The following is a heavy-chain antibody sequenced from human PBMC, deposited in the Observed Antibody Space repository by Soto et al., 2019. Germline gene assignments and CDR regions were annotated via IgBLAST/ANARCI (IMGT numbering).Heavy chain of an antibody. J-gene: IGHJ4*02. Sequence: GGSLRLSCAASGFTFSSYWMSWVRQAPGKGLEWVANIKQDGSEKYYVDSVKGRFTISRDNAKNSLYLQMNSLRAEDTAVYYCARPYDILTGYLSHFDYWGQGTLVTVSS. CDR3: ARPYDILTGYLSHFDY. CDR1: GFTFSSYW. V-gene: IGHV3-7*01. D-gene: IGHD3-9*01. CDR2: IKQDGSEK.